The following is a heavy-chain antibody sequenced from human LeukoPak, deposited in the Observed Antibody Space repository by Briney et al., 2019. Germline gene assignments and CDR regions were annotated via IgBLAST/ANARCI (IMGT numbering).Heavy chain of an antibody. Sequence: GGSLRLSCAASGFTFSSYAMSWVRQAPGKGLEWVSAISGSGGSTYYADSVKGRFTISRDNSKNTLYLQMNSLRAEDTAVYYCARVPRTRKLGIHDYWGQGTLVTVSS. CDR3: ARVPRTRKLGIHDY. J-gene: IGHJ4*02. D-gene: IGHD7-27*01. CDR2: ISGSGGST. V-gene: IGHV3-23*01. CDR1: GFTFSSYA.